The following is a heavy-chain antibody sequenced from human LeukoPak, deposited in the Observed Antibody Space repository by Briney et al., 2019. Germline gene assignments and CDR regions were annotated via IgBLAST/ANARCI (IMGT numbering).Heavy chain of an antibody. CDR2: INAGNSNT. CDR1: GYTFTNHV. CDR3: ARSRAIGSGWPGNY. Sequence: ASVEVSCKASGYTFTNHVMHWVRQAPGQRLEWMGWINAGNSNTKYSQNFQGRVTITRDTSASTAYMELSSLRSEDTAVYYCARSRAIGSGWPGNYWGQGTLVTVSS. D-gene: IGHD6-19*01. V-gene: IGHV1-3*01. J-gene: IGHJ4*02.